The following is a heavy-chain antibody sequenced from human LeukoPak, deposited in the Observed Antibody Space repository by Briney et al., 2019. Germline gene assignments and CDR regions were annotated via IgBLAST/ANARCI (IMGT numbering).Heavy chain of an antibody. CDR3: AREYCTNGVCYTRRHYYYYGMDV. CDR2: IKQDGSEK. CDR1: GFTFSSHW. D-gene: IGHD2-8*01. V-gene: IGHV3-7*01. Sequence: GGSLRLSCAASGFTFSSHWMSWVRQAPGKGLEWVANIKQDGSEKYYVDSVKGRFTISRDNAKNSLYLQMNSLRAEDTAVYYCAREYCTNGVCYTRRHYYYYGMDVWGQGTTVTVSS. J-gene: IGHJ6*02.